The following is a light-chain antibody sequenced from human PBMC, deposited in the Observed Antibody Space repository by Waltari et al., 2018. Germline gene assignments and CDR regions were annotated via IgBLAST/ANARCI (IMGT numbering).Light chain of an antibody. J-gene: IGKJ1*01. V-gene: IGKV3-20*01. CDR2: DAS. CDR1: QSVGRT. Sequence: EIVSTQSPPSLSLSPGDRATLSCRASQSVGRTLAWYQQRPGQAPRLLIYDASSRATGIPDRFSGSGSGTDFSLTISRLEPEDFAVYYCQQYGTRPATFGQGTKVEVK. CDR3: QQYGTRPAT.